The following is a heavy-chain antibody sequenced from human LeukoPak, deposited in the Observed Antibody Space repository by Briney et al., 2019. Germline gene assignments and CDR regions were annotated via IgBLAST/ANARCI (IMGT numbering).Heavy chain of an antibody. CDR1: GFTFSSYA. V-gene: IGHV3-23*01. D-gene: IGHD3-22*01. Sequence: GGSLRLSCAASGFTFSSYAMSWVRQAPGMGLEWVSAISGSGGRTYYADSVKRRFAISRDNSKNTLYLQINSLTAEDTALYYCAKYHSSGYYYFDYWGQGTLVTVSS. J-gene: IGHJ4*02. CDR3: AKYHSSGYYYFDY. CDR2: ISGSGGRT.